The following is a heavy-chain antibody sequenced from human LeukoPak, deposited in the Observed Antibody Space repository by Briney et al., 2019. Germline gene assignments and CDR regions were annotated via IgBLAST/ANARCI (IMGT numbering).Heavy chain of an antibody. J-gene: IGHJ4*02. V-gene: IGHV4-34*01. CDR2: INHSGST. CDR3: ARVASSGPFDY. CDR1: GGSFSGYY. D-gene: IGHD3-22*01. Sequence: SETLSLTCAVYGGSFSGYYWSWIRQPPGKGLEWIGEINHSGSTNYNPSLKSRVTVSVDTSKNQFSLKLSSVTAADTAVYYCARVASSGPFDYWGQGTLVTVSS.